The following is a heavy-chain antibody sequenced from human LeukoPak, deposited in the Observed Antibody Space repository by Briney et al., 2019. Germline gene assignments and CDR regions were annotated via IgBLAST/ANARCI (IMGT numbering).Heavy chain of an antibody. Sequence: GRSLRLSCAASGFTFSSYAMHWVRQAPGKGLEWVAVISYDGSNKYYADSVKGRFTISRDNSKNTLYLQMNSLRAEDTAVYYCARDFGYCSSTSCYTPGYWGQGTLVTVSS. CDR3: ARDFGYCSSTSCYTPGY. CDR2: ISYDGSNK. D-gene: IGHD2-2*02. CDR1: GFTFSSYA. J-gene: IGHJ4*02. V-gene: IGHV3-30-3*01.